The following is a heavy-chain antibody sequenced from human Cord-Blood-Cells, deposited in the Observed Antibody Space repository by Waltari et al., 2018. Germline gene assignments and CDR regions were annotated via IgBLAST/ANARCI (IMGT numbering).Heavy chain of an antibody. Sequence: EVQLVESGGGLVKPGGSLRLSCAASGFTFSSYSMTWVRPAPGRGLEWVSSISSSSSYIDYADSVKGRFTISRDNAKNSLYLQMNSLRAEDTAVYYCARDTYYGDYDYWGQGTLVTVSS. J-gene: IGHJ4*02. CDR3: ARDTYYGDYDY. CDR1: GFTFSSYS. D-gene: IGHD4-17*01. CDR2: ISSSSSYI. V-gene: IGHV3-21*01.